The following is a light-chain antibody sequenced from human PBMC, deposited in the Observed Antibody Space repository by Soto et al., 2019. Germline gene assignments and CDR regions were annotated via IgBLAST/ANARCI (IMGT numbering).Light chain of an antibody. CDR2: DVT. Sequence: QSVLTQPASVSGSPGQSITVSCTGTSSDIGRYDYVSWYQQHPGKVPKLLIYDVTNRPSGVSNRFSGSKSGNTASLTISGLQAEDEADYYCTSFTTAYTHVFGNGTKVTVL. V-gene: IGLV2-14*03. J-gene: IGLJ1*01. CDR3: TSFTTAYTHV. CDR1: SSDIGRYDY.